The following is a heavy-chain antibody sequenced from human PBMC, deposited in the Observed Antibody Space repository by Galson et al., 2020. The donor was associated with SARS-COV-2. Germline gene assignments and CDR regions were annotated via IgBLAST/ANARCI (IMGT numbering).Heavy chain of an antibody. D-gene: IGHD3-22*01. CDR2: IYYSGST. CDR3: ARDSGYNWYFDL. V-gene: IGHV4-59*01. J-gene: IGHJ2*01. CDR1: GGSISSYY. Sequence: SETLSLTCTVSGGSISSYYWSWIRQPPGKGLEWIGYIYYSGSTNYNPSLKSRVTISVDTSKNQVSLKLSSVTAADTAVYYCARDSGYNWYFDLWGRGTLVTVSS.